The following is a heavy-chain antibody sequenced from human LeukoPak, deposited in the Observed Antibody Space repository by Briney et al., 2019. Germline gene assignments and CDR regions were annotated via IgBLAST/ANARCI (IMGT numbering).Heavy chain of an antibody. CDR2: ISYDGSNK. CDR3: AREEWYYLDY. Sequence: PGGSLRLSCVASGFTFNTYAIHWVRQAPGKGLEWVAVISYDGSNKYYDDSVKGRFTISRDNSKNTLYLQMNSLRAEDMAVYYCAREEWYYLDYWGQGTLVTVSS. CDR1: GFTFNTYA. J-gene: IGHJ4*02. D-gene: IGHD3-3*01. V-gene: IGHV3-30-3*01.